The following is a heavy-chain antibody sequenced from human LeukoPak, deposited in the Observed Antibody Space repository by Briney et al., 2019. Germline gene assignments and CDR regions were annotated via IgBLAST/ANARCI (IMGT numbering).Heavy chain of an antibody. V-gene: IGHV3-13*01. Sequence: PGGSLRLSCAASGFTFSSYDMHWVRQATGKGLEWVSAIGTAGDTYYPGSVKGRFTISRENAKNSLYLQMNSLRAGDTAVYYCARGRADYYDSSGYYLFDYWGQGTPVTVSS. CDR3: ARGRADYYDSSGYYLFDY. D-gene: IGHD3-22*01. CDR1: GFTFSSYD. CDR2: IGTAGDT. J-gene: IGHJ4*02.